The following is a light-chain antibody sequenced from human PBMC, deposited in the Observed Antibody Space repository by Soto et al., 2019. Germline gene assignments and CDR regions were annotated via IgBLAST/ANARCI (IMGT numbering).Light chain of an antibody. Sequence: EIVLTQSPGTLSLSPGERATLSCRASQSVNTNYFAWYQQTPRQAPRLLIYGASRRATGIPDRISDSASGTDLTLTISRVEPEGLAVYFCLLYGNSPLYTFRQGTQREIK. CDR1: QSVNTNY. J-gene: IGKJ2*01. CDR2: GAS. CDR3: LLYGNSPLYT. V-gene: IGKV3-20*01.